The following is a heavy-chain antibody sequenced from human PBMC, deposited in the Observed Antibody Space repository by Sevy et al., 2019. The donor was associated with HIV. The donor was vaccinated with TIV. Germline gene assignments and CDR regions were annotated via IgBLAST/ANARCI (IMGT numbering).Heavy chain of an antibody. D-gene: IGHD4-17*01. CDR3: ARDLEFYDNGDYGPAFMPDY. J-gene: IGHJ4*02. V-gene: IGHV3-33*08. Sequence: GGSPRLSCTASGFAFTNYYAMHWVRQAPGKGLEWVALIWFDGSNTYYADSVKGRFTISRDIAKNTLHLQMNSLRGEDTAVYYCARDLEFYDNGDYGPAFMPDYWGQGTLVTVSS. CDR1: GFAFTNYYA. CDR2: IWFDGSNT.